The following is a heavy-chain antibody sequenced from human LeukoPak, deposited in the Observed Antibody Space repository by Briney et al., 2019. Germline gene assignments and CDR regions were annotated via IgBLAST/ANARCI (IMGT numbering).Heavy chain of an antibody. V-gene: IGHV3-23*01. J-gene: IGHJ4*02. CDR2: ISGSGGST. CDR1: GFTFSSYA. CDR3: LSVEDGGDY. Sequence: GGSLRLSCAASGFTFSSYAMNWVRQAPGKGLEWVSGISGSGGSTYYADSVKGRFTISRDNSKNTLCLQMNSLRAEDTAVYYCLSVEDGGDYWGQGTVVTVSS. D-gene: IGHD3-16*01.